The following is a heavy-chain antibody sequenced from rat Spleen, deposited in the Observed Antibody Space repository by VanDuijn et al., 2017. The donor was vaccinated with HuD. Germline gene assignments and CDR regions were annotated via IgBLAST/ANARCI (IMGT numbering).Heavy chain of an antibody. J-gene: IGHJ2*01. D-gene: IGHD1-11*01. V-gene: IGHV5-34*01. Sequence: EVQLVESGGGLVKPGRSLKLSCSASGFTFRNHGMNWIRQAPGKGLEWVASISSSSDSIDYVDTVKGRFTISRENGKNTLYLQMTSLKSEDTALYYCTRDGYGGYRDWGQGVMVTVSP. CDR3: TRDGYGGYRD. CDR2: ISSSSDSI. CDR1: GFTFRNHG.